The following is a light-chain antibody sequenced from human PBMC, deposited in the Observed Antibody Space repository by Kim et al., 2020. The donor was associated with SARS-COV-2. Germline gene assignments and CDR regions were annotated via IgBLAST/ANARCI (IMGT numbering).Light chain of an antibody. Sequence: EIVMTQSPATLSMSPGERVTLSCRASQSVSSNLAWYQQKPGQAPRLLIYGASTRATGIPARFSGSGSGTEFTLTISSLQSEDFAVYYCQQCNNWPLTFGGGTKVDIK. J-gene: IGKJ4*01. CDR1: QSVSSN. CDR2: GAS. V-gene: IGKV3-15*01. CDR3: QQCNNWPLT.